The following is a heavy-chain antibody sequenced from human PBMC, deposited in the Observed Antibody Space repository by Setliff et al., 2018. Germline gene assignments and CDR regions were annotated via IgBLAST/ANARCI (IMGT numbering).Heavy chain of an antibody. CDR3: LRIRLVPHGHS. CDR1: GDSVNDNH. J-gene: IGHJ4*02. CDR2: IYTSGGT. Sequence: PSETLSLTCNVSGDSVNDNHWTWIRQPPGKGLEWIGYIYTSGGTNYNPSLKSRVTISVDMSKNQFSLKLSSVIAADTAVYYCLRIRLVPHGHSWGQGTLVTVSS. D-gene: IGHD2-15*01. V-gene: IGHV4-4*08.